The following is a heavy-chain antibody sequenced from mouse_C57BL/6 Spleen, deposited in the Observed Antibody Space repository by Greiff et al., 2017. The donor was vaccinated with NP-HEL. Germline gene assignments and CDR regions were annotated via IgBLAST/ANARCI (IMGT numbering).Heavy chain of an antibody. CDR3: GREGNAMDY. CDR1: GYTFTSYW. CDR2: INPSSGYT. V-gene: IGHV1-7*01. Sequence: QVQLKESGAELANPGASVKLSCKASGYTFTSYWMHWVKQRPGQGLEWIGYINPSSGYTKYNQKFKDKATLTADKSSSTAYMQRSRLTDEDSADYYCGREGNAMDYWGQGTSVTVSS. J-gene: IGHJ4*01.